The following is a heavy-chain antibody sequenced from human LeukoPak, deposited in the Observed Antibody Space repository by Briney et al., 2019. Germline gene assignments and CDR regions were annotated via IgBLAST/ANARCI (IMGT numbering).Heavy chain of an antibody. CDR1: GFTFSSYS. J-gene: IGHJ4*02. CDR2: ISSSSTI. Sequence: GGSLRLSCAASGFTFSSYSMNWVRQAPGKGLEWVSYISSSSTIYYADSVKGRFTISRDNSKNTVYLQMNSLKPEDTAVYYCAKEGTASKPRDLDHWGQGTLVTVFS. D-gene: IGHD1/OR15-1a*01. CDR3: AKEGTASKPRDLDH. V-gene: IGHV3-48*01.